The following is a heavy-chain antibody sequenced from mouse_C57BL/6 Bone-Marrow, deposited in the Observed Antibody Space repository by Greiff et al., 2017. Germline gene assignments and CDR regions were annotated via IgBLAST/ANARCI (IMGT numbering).Heavy chain of an antibody. D-gene: IGHD2-3*01. Sequence: QVQLKQPGAELVKPGASVKLSCKASGYTFTSYWMQWVKQRPGQGLEWIGEIDPSDSYTNYNQKFKGKATLTVDTSSSTAYMQLSSLTSEDSAVYYCARERWLDYFDYWGQGTTLTVSS. V-gene: IGHV1-50*01. CDR3: ARERWLDYFDY. J-gene: IGHJ2*01. CDR2: IDPSDSYT. CDR1: GYTFTSYW.